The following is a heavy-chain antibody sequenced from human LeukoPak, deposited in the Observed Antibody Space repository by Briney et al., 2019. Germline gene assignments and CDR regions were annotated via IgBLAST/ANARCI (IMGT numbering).Heavy chain of an antibody. CDR1: GYTFTSYD. V-gene: IGHV7-4-1*02. Sequence: ASVKVSCKASGYTFTSYDINWVRQAPGQGLEWMGWINTNTGHPTYAQGFTGRFVFSLDTSVSTAYLQISSLKAEDTAVYYCARSADPRPFGEYFDYWGQGTLVTVSS. CDR3: ARSADPRPFGEYFDY. J-gene: IGHJ4*02. CDR2: INTNTGHP. D-gene: IGHD3-10*01.